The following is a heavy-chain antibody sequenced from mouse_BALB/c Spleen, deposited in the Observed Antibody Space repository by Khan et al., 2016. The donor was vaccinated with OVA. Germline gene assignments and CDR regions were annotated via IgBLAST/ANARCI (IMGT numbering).Heavy chain of an antibody. CDR3: ARGYFGNYEFVY. Sequence: QVQLQQSGAELVKPGASVKLSCKTSGYTFTSYWIQWVKQRPGQGLGWIGQIFPGTGTTYYNENFKGKATLTVDTSSSTAYMQLSSLTSEDSAVYVCARGYFGNYEFVYWGQGTLVTVS. J-gene: IGHJ3*01. D-gene: IGHD2-1*01. CDR1: GYTFTSYW. V-gene: IGHV1S132*01. CDR2: IFPGTGTT.